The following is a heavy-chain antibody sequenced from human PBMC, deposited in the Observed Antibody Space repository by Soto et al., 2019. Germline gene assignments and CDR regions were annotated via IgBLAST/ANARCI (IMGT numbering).Heavy chain of an antibody. CDR2: ISYDGSNK. V-gene: IGHV3-30-3*01. D-gene: IGHD3-3*01. J-gene: IGHJ6*02. Sequence: HPGGSLRLSCAASGFTFSSYAMHWVRQAPGKGLEWVAVISYDGSNKYYADSVKGRFTISRDNSKNTLYLQMNSLRAEDTAVYYCARVDRGTIFGVVSLGYYYYYGMDVWGQGTTVTVSS. CDR1: GFTFSSYA. CDR3: ARVDRGTIFGVVSLGYYYYYGMDV.